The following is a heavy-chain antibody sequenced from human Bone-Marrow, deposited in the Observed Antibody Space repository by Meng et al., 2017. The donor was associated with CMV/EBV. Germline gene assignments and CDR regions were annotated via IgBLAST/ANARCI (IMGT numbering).Heavy chain of an antibody. J-gene: IGHJ4*02. CDR2: VSGSGDVS. Sequence: GESLKISCAASQFSFSGYAMSWVRQAPGKGLEWVSAVSGSGDVSYYADSVKGRFTISRDDSKTTVYLQMNSLRAEDTAVYYCATLWRRYYGSGSFYTDWGQGTPVTVSS. CDR3: ATLWRRYYGSGSFYTD. V-gene: IGHV3-23*01. CDR1: QFSFSGYA. D-gene: IGHD3-10*01.